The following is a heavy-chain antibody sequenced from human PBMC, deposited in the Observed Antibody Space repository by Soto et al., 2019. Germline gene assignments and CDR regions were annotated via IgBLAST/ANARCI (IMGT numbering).Heavy chain of an antibody. CDR2: INPNSGDT. V-gene: IGHV1-2*02. CDR1: GYTFSGFF. CDR3: AGVKNYYDRSGPFDY. Sequence: ASVKVSCKASGYTFSGFFLHWVRQAPGLGLEWMGWINPNSGDTNYAQKFQGRVTMTRDTSISTAYMDLSRLSSDDTAVYYCAGVKNYYDRSGPFDYWGQGTLVTVSS. J-gene: IGHJ4*02. D-gene: IGHD3-22*01.